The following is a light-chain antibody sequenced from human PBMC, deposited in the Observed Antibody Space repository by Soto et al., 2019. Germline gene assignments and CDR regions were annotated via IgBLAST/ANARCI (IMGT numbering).Light chain of an antibody. CDR2: DAS. V-gene: IGKV1-5*01. CDR3: HHYNSYSWT. Sequence: DIQMTQSPSTLSASVGDRVTITCRASQSITIWLAWYQQKPGKAPKLLIFDASSLESGFPSRFSGSGSGTEFTLTISSLQPDDFATYYCHHYNSYSWTFGQGTKVEIQ. J-gene: IGKJ1*01. CDR1: QSITIW.